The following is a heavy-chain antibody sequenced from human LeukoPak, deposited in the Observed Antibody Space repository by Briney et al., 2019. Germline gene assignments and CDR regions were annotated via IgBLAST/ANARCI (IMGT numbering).Heavy chain of an antibody. CDR1: GGSISSYY. Sequence: PSETLSLTCTVSGGSISSYYWSWIRQPPGKGLEWIGYIYYSGSTNYNPSLKSRVTIPVDTPKNQFSLKLSSVTAADTAVYYCARERRSYGYSFDYWGQGTLVTVSS. CDR2: IYYSGST. V-gene: IGHV4-59*01. CDR3: ARERRSYGYSFDY. D-gene: IGHD5-18*01. J-gene: IGHJ4*02.